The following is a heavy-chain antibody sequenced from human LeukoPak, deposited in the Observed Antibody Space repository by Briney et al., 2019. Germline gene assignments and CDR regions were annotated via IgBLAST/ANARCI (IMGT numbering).Heavy chain of an antibody. CDR2: IKSKTDGGTT. CDR3: ARQPSYLSWFDP. D-gene: IGHD1-1*01. Sequence: GGSLRLSCAASGFTFSNAWMSWVRQAPGKGLEWVGRIKSKTDGGTTDYAAPVKGRFTISRDDSKNTLYLQMNSLRAEDTAVYYCARQPSYLSWFDPWGQGTLVTVSS. V-gene: IGHV3-15*01. J-gene: IGHJ5*02. CDR1: GFTFSNAW.